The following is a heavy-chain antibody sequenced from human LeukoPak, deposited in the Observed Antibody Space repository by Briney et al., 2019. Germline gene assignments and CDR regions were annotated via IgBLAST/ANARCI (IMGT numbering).Heavy chain of an antibody. CDR1: GGTFSSYA. V-gene: IGHV1-69*05. CDR3: ARGAVAGRAYNWFDP. CDR2: IIPIFGTA. J-gene: IGHJ5*02. D-gene: IGHD6-19*01. Sequence: SVKVSCKASGGTFSSYAISWVRQAPGQGLEWMGGIIPIFGTANYAQKFQGRVTMTRDTSTSTVYMELSSLRSEDTAVYYCARGAVAGRAYNWFDPWGQGTLVTVSS.